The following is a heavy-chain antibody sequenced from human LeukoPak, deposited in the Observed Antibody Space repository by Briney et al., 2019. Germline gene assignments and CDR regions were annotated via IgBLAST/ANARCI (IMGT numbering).Heavy chain of an antibody. CDR3: ARGGWPVNDYYYGSRPNMDV. D-gene: IGHD3-10*01. V-gene: IGHV1-46*01. CDR1: GYTFTSYY. Sequence: GASVKVSCKASGYTFTSYYMHWVRQAPGQGLEWMGIINPSGGSTSYAQKFQGRVTMTRDTSTSTVYMELSSLRSDDTAVYYCARGGWPVNDYYYGSRPNMDVWGKGTTVTVSS. CDR2: INPSGGST. J-gene: IGHJ6*03.